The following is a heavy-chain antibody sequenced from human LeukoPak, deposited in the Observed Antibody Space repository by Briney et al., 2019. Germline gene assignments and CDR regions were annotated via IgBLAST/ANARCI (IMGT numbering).Heavy chain of an antibody. V-gene: IGHV3-7*01. CDR2: IKQDGSNA. Sequence: PGGSLRLSCVASRFTFSNYWMHWVRQAPGRGLEWVANIKQDGSNAYYVDSVKGRFTISRDNDKNSVYLQMNSLRAEDTAVYYCARGVRGGTQYDAFDIWGQGTMVTVSS. CDR1: RFTFSNYW. D-gene: IGHD1-7*01. J-gene: IGHJ3*02. CDR3: ARGVRGGTQYDAFDI.